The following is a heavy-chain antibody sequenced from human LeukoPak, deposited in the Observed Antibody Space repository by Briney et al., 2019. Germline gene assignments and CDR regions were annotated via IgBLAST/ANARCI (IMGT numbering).Heavy chain of an antibody. V-gene: IGHV3-33*01. D-gene: IGHD3-3*01. CDR3: ARGGILESCDY. J-gene: IGHJ4*02. Sequence: GGSLRLSCAASGFTFSSYGMHWVRQAPGKGLEWVAVIWYDGSNKYYADSVKGRFTISRDNSKNTLYLQMNSLRAEDTAVYYCARGGILESCDYWGQGTLVTVSS. CDR2: IWYDGSNK. CDR1: GFTFSSYG.